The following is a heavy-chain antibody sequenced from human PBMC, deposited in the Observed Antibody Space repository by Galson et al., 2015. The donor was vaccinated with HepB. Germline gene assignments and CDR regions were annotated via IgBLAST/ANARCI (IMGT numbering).Heavy chain of an antibody. V-gene: IGHV1-69*04. CDR2: IIPILGIA. CDR1: GDTFSSYA. J-gene: IGHJ4*02. Sequence: SVKVSCKASGDTFSSYAISWVRQAPGQGLEWMGRIIPILGIANYAQKLQGRVTITADKSTSTAYMELSSLRSEDTAVYYCARVDPPDCSSTSCSERGGYWGQGTLVTVSP. CDR3: ARVDPPDCSSTSCSERGGY. D-gene: IGHD2-2*01.